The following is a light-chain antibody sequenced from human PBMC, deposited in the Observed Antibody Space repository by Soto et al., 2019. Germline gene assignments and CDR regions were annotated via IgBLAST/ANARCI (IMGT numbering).Light chain of an antibody. CDR3: QHYNSYSEA. CDR2: GAS. J-gene: IGKJ1*01. CDR1: QSVSSN. V-gene: IGKV3-15*01. Sequence: IVLKYSPGTLSLKTGERATLSCRASQSVSSNLAWYQQKPGQAPRLLIYGASTRATGIPARFSGSGSGTEFTLTISSLQPDDFATYYCQHYNSYSEAFGQRSKVDIK.